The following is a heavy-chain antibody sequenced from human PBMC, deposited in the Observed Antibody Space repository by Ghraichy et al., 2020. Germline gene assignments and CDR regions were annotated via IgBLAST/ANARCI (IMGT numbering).Heavy chain of an antibody. D-gene: IGHD1-1*01. J-gene: IGHJ2*01. CDR2: IYYSGST. V-gene: IGHV4-39*01. CDR1: GGSISDSSHY. Sequence: SETLSLTCSVSGGSISDSSHYWGWIRQPPGKGLEWIGSIYYSGSTTYNPSLKSRVTIAVDTSKNQFSLELRSVTAADTAMYYCARNKSRGWNEGWNFDLWGRGALVTVSS. CDR3: ARNKSRGWNEGWNFDL.